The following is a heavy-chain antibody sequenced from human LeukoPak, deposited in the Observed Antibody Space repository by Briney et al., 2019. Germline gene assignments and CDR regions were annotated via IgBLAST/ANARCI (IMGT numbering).Heavy chain of an antibody. CDR2: IHPEGNEK. V-gene: IGHV3-7*04. CDR1: GFTFSNFW. D-gene: IGHD3-16*01. J-gene: IGHJ4*02. CDR3: ARGDAFYGDH. Sequence: GGSLRLSCAVSGFTFSNFWMSWIRQAPGRGLEWVANIHPEGNEKYHVESVKGRFTISRDNAKNSLFLQMNGLRVEDMAVYYCARGDAFYGDHWGQGTLVTVSS.